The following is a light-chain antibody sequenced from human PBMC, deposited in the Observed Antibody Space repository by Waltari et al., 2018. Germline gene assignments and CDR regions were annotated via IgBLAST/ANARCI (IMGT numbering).Light chain of an antibody. CDR2: NDD. Sequence: QSVLTQPPPVSGTPGPRATNSGSGSNSNIDGTSVNWYQQLPGTAPELLIHNDDQGPSGVPDRFSASKSGTSASLAIPGLQSEDDAYYYCAVWDDSLGGVFGGGTKLTVL. J-gene: IGLJ3*02. CDR1: NSNIDGTS. CDR3: AVWDDSLGGV. V-gene: IGLV1-44*01.